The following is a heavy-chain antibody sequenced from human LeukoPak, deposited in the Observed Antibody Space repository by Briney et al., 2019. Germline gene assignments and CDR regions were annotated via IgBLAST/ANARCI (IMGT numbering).Heavy chain of an antibody. CDR2: IYTSGST. CDR3: AGTPGGYSYMDV. D-gene: IGHD3-10*01. Sequence: SETLSLTCSVSGVSISSGTYYWNWIRQPAGKGLEWIGRIYTSGSTNYNPSLKSRVAISVDTSKNQFSLKLSSVTAADTAVYYCAGTPGGYSYMDVWGKGTTVTISS. V-gene: IGHV4-61*02. J-gene: IGHJ6*03. CDR1: GVSISSGTYY.